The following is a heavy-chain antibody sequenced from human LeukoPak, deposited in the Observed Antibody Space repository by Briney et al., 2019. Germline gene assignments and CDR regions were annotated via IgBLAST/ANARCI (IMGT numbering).Heavy chain of an antibody. CDR1: GYTFTNYG. D-gene: IGHD3-3*01. J-gene: IGHJ3*02. Sequence: ASVKVSCKASGYTFTNYGISWVRQAPGQGLEYMGWISAYDGNTNYAQKFQGRVTLTTDTSTSTAYMEVRSLRSDDTALYYCVRDDPRTLNTIYGVVPIDDTFDIWGQGTMITVSS. V-gene: IGHV1-18*01. CDR2: ISAYDGNT. CDR3: VRDDPRTLNTIYGVVPIDDTFDI.